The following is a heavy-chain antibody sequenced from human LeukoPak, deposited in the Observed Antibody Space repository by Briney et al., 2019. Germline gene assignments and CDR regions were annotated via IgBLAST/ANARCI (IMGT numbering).Heavy chain of an antibody. Sequence: GGSLRLSCAASGFTFRNYVIDWVRQAPGKGLEWVAVTSSDLNVKLYADSVKGRFTISRDSSRSTLYLQMNSLRPEDTAIYYCAREGYYGSGSPPSLYFDYWGQGTLVTVSS. CDR3: AREGYYGSGSPPSLYFDY. J-gene: IGHJ4*02. V-gene: IGHV3-30-3*01. CDR2: TSSDLNVK. CDR1: GFTFRNYV. D-gene: IGHD3-10*01.